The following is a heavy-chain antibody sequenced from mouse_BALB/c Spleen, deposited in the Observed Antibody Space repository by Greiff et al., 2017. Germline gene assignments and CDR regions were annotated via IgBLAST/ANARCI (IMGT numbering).Heavy chain of an antibody. J-gene: IGHJ3*01. D-gene: IGHD1-1*01. CDR1: GFTFTDYY. Sequence: EVQLVESGGGLVQPGGSLRLSCATSGFTFTDYYMSWVRQPPGKALEWLGFIRNKANGYTTEYSASVKGRFTISRDNSQSILYLQMNTLRAEDSATYYCARDGGAYYGSSAWFAYWGQGTLVTVSA. CDR2: IRNKANGYTT. V-gene: IGHV7-3*02. CDR3: ARDGGAYYGSSAWFAY.